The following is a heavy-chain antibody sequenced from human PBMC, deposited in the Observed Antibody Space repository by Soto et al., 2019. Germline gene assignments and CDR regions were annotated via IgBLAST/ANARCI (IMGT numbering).Heavy chain of an antibody. CDR3: ARGTAVTSTNYLDMDV. J-gene: IGHJ6*02. CDR1: GFTFSNYA. D-gene: IGHD6-19*01. CDR2: ISYDGSKK. V-gene: IGHV3-30-3*01. Sequence: QVQLVESGGGVVQPGTSLRLSCATSGFTFSNYAIHWVRQAPGKGLEWVAVISYDGSKKFFADSVKGRFTISRDYSKSTVYLQMNSLRVDDSAAYYCARGTAVTSTNYLDMDVWGQGTTVTVSS.